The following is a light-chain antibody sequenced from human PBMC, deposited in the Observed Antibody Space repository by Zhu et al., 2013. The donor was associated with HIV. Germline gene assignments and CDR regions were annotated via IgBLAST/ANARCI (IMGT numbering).Light chain of an antibody. J-gene: IGLJ2*01. V-gene: IGLV6-57*01. CDR2: EDN. CDR1: SGGIASNY. Sequence: NFMLTQPRSVSDSPGKTVAISCIRSSGGIASNYVQWFLQRPGSSPTIVIYEDNQRPSGVSDRFSGSIDSSSNSAFLTISGLKAEDEADYYCSSYTSGSTLVVFGGGTKLTVL. CDR3: SSYTSGSTLVV.